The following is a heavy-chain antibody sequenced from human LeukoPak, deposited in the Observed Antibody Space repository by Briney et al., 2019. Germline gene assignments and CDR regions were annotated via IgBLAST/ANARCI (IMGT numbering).Heavy chain of an antibody. CDR2: IYPSGST. V-gene: IGHV4-4*07. Sequence: SETLSLTCTVSGGSISTHYWSWIRQPAGKGLEWIGRIYPSGSTNYSPSLKSRVAMSIDTSKRQFSLKLNSVTAADTAVYYCARETSSGYNWFDPWGQGTLVTVSS. J-gene: IGHJ5*02. CDR1: GGSISTHY. D-gene: IGHD3-22*01. CDR3: ARETSSGYNWFDP.